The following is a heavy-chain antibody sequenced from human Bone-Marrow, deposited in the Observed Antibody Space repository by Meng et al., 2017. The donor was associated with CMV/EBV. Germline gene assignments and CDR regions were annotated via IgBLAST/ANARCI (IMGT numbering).Heavy chain of an antibody. CDR3: ARGAPQGEEDWFDP. D-gene: IGHD3-10*01. CDR2: IIPIFGTA. J-gene: IGHJ5*02. V-gene: IGHV1-69*06. Sequence: ASEGTYGSYAIGGGGEAPGQGLGWRGGIIPIFGTANYAQKFQGRVTITADKSTSTAYMELSSLRSEDTAVYYCARGAPQGEEDWFDPWGQGTLVTVSS. CDR1: EGTYGSYA.